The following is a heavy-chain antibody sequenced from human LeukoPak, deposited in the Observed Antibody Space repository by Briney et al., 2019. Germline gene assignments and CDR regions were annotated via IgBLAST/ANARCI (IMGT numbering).Heavy chain of an antibody. J-gene: IGHJ5*02. CDR1: GFTFSNHW. Sequence: PGGSLRLSCAASGFTFSNHWMHWVRQAPGKGLVWVSRINSDGSITNYADSVKGRFTISRDNSKNTLYLQMNSLRAEDTAVYYCAKKYNTGLDPWGQGTLVTVSS. D-gene: IGHD1-14*01. CDR3: AKKYNTGLDP. V-gene: IGHV3-74*01. CDR2: INSDGSIT.